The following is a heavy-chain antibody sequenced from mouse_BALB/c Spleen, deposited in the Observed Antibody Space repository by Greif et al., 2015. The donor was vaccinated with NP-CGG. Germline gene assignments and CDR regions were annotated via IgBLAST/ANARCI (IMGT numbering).Heavy chain of an antibody. CDR1: GYSFTGYF. CDR2: INPYNGDT. J-gene: IGHJ2*01. Sequence: EVKVVESGPELVKPGASVKISCKASGYSFTGYFMNWVMQSHGKSLEWIGRINPYNGDTFYNQKFKGKATLTVDKSSSTAHMELRSLASEDSAVYYCARWGLLRSYYFDYWGQGTTLTVSS. CDR3: ARWGLLRSYYFDY. V-gene: IGHV1-20*02. D-gene: IGHD1-1*01.